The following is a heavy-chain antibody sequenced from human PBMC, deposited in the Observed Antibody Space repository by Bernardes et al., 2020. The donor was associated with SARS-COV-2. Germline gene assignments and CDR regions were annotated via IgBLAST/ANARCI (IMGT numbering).Heavy chain of an antibody. CDR3: ARGAHYDPNHFDY. CDR2: IYYSERT. CDR1: GGSISSYY. V-gene: IGHV4-59*01. Sequence: ETLSLTCTVSGGSISSYYWSWIRQPPGKGLEWIAYIYYSERTSYNPSLKSRVTISLDSSKSQFSLRLNSVTAADTAIYYCARGAHYDPNHFDYWGQGTLVSVSS. J-gene: IGHJ4*02. D-gene: IGHD3-3*01.